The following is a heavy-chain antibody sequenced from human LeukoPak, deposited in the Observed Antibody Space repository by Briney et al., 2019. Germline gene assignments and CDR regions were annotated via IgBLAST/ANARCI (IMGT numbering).Heavy chain of an antibody. CDR2: IYSGGST. D-gene: IGHD5-12*01. J-gene: IGHJ3*02. CDR1: GFTVSSNY. Sequence: GGSLRLSCAASGFTVSSNYMSWVRQAPGKGLEWVSVIYSGGSTYYADSVKGRFTISRDNSKNTLYLQMNSLRAEDTAVYYCAREFSGYDTPADAFDIWGQGTMVTVS. CDR3: AREFSGYDTPADAFDI. V-gene: IGHV3-66*01.